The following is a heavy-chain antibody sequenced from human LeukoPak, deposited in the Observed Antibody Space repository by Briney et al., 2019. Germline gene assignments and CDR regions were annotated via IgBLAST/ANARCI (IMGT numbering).Heavy chain of an antibody. J-gene: IGHJ5*02. Sequence: PSETLSLTCAVYGGSFSGYYWSWIRQPPGKGLELIGEINHSGSTNYNPSLKSRVTISVDTSKNQFSLKLSSVTAAETAVYYCARVRSIAAPRARCWSDPWGQGTLVTVSS. CDR1: GGSFSGYY. CDR2: INHSGST. D-gene: IGHD6-6*01. CDR3: ARVRSIAAPRARCWSDP. V-gene: IGHV4-34*01.